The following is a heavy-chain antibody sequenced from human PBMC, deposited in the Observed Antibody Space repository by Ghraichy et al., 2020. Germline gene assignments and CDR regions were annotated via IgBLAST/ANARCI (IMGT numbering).Heavy chain of an antibody. D-gene: IGHD1-14*01. CDR3: ATGTSHSSDFYYFGMDV. CDR1: DPSSTNYY. Sequence: SETLSLTCTVSDPSSTNYYWSWIRQPPGKGLEWIGYIYQSGHTNYNPSLQTRVTISLDTSKTQFSLTLTSVTAADTAGYYCATGTSHSSDFYYFGMDVWGQGTTVTVSS. CDR2: IYQSGHT. V-gene: IGHV4-59*03. J-gene: IGHJ6*02.